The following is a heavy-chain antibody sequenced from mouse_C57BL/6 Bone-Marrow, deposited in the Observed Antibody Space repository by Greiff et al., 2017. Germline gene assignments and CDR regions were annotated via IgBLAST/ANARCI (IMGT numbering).Heavy chain of an antibody. CDR3: ARTWYYGSSYGFAY. CDR1: GYTFTDYN. V-gene: IGHV1-18*01. D-gene: IGHD1-1*01. Sequence: VQLQQSGPELVKPGASVKIPCKASGYTFTDYNMVWVKQSHGKSLEWIGDINPNTGGTIYNQKFKGKATLTVDKSSSTAYMELRSLTSEDTAVYYCARTWYYGSSYGFAYWGQGTLVTVSA. CDR2: INPNTGGT. J-gene: IGHJ3*01.